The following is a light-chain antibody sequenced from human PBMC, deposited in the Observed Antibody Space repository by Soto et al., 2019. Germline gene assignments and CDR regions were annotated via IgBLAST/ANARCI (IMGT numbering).Light chain of an antibody. V-gene: IGKV3-20*01. J-gene: IGKJ1*01. Sequence: ESVLTQSPGTLSLSPGEKATLSCRASQSVSSSYLAWYQQKPGQAPGLLIYGASSRATGIPDRFSGSGSGTDFTLTVSRLEPEDYAVYYCQQFGSSSWTFGHGTKVEIK. CDR3: QQFGSSSWT. CDR1: QSVSSSY. CDR2: GAS.